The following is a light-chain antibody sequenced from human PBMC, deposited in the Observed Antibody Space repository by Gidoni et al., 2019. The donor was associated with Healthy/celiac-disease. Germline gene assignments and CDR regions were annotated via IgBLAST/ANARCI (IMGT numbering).Light chain of an antibody. CDR2: KAS. CDR3: QQYNSYST. V-gene: IGKV1-5*03. CDR1: QSISSW. Sequence: DIQMTQSPSTLSASVGDRVTITCRASQSISSWLAWYQQKPGKAPKLLIYKASSLESGVPSRFSGSGSGTEFPLTISSLQPDDFASYYCQQYNSYSTFGQXTKLEIK. J-gene: IGKJ2*01.